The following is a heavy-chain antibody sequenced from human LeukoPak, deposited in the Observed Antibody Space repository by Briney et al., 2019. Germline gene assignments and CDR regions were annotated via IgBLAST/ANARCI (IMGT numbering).Heavy chain of an antibody. D-gene: IGHD2-8*01. CDR2: INSNSGGT. J-gene: IGHJ3*02. Sequence: ASVKVSCKASGYTFTGYYMHWVRQAPGQGLEWMGWINSNSGGTNYAQKFQGRVTMTRDTSISTAYMELSRLRSDDTAVYYCARDRGVPGPGNALDIWGQGTMVTVSS. V-gene: IGHV1-2*02. CDR3: ARDRGVPGPGNALDI. CDR1: GYTFTGYY.